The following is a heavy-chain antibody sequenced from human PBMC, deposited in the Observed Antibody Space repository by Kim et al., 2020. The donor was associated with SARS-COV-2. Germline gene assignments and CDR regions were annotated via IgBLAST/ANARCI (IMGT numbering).Heavy chain of an antibody. CDR1: GYSFITYW. V-gene: IGHV5-10-1*01. D-gene: IGHD3-10*01. Sequence: GESLKISCKGSGYSFITYWITWVRQMPGKGLEWMGRIDPSGSYINYSPSFQGRVTISTDKSISTAYLQWSSLKASDTAMYYCARHAFGSGSHFDFWGQGTLVTVSS. J-gene: IGHJ4*02. CDR2: IDPSGSYI. CDR3: ARHAFGSGSHFDF.